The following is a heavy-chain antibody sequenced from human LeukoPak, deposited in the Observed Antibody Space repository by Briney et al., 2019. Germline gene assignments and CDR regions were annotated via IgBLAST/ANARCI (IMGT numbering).Heavy chain of an antibody. Sequence: PSETLSLTCTVSGDSISNYYWSWIRQSPGKGLEWIGYIYYSGSTNYNPSLKSRVTISVDTSKNQFSLKLSSVTAADTAVYYWAREFCGGGSCSHLVFGGQGPLVPVSS. CDR2: IYYSGST. J-gene: IGHJ4*02. CDR1: GDSISNYY. V-gene: IGHV4-59*01. D-gene: IGHD2-15*01. CDR3: AREFCGGGSCSHLVF.